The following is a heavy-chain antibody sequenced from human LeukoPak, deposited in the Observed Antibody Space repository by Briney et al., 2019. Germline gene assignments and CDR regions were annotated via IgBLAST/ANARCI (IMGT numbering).Heavy chain of an antibody. Sequence: SETLSLTCTVSGGSISCGGYYWSWIRQHPGKGLEWIGYIYYSGSTYYNPSLKSRVTISVDTSKNQFSLKLSSVTAADTAVYYCARENTMVRGVMRYFQHWGQGTLVTVSS. CDR1: GGSISCGGYY. V-gene: IGHV4-31*03. CDR3: ARENTMVRGVMRYFQH. CDR2: IYYSGST. J-gene: IGHJ1*01. D-gene: IGHD3-10*01.